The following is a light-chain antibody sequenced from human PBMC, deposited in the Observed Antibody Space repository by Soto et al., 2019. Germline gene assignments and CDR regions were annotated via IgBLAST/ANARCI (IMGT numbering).Light chain of an antibody. J-gene: IGLJ2*01. Sequence: YELTQPPSVSVSPGQTARITCSGDALPKRYAYWYQQKSGQAPVLVIYEDSKRPSGIPERFSGSTSGTMATLTISGAQVEDEADYYCYSTDSSGNHRIFGGGTKLTVL. CDR2: EDS. CDR1: ALPKRY. V-gene: IGLV3-10*01. CDR3: YSTDSSGNHRI.